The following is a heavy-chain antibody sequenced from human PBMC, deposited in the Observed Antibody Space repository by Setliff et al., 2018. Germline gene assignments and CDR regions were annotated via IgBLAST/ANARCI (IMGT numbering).Heavy chain of an antibody. V-gene: IGHV4-39*07. Sequence: SETLSLTCSVSGDYISGSRYYWAWIRQPPGKGLEWIGSIYSGGSTYLNPSLKSRVTMSVDVSKSQFSLRLSSVTAADTAVYYCARKVEQWLTPHFDYWGQGALVTVSS. D-gene: IGHD6-19*01. J-gene: IGHJ4*02. CDR3: ARKVEQWLTPHFDY. CDR2: IYSGGST. CDR1: GDYISGSRYY.